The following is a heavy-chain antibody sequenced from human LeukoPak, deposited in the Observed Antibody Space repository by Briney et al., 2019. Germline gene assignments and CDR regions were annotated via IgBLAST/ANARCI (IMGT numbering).Heavy chain of an antibody. V-gene: IGHV3-30*03. D-gene: IGHD6-13*01. J-gene: IGHJ5*02. CDR3: ARGPSIAAAGKEEENWFDP. CDR1: EFTFSSYG. Sequence: GGSLRLSCAASEFTFSSYGMHWVRQAPGKGLEWVAVISYDGSNKYYADSVKGRFTISRDNSKNTLYLQMNSLRAEDTAVYYCARGPSIAAAGKEEENWFDPWGQGTLVTVSS. CDR2: ISYDGSNK.